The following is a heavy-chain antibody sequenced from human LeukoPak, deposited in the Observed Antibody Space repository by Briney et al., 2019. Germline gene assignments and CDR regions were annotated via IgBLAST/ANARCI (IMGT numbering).Heavy chain of an antibody. Sequence: SETLSLTCAVYGGSFSGYYWSWIRQPPGKQLEWIGEINHSGSTNYNPSLKSRVTISLDTSKNQFSLRLTSVTAADTAVYYCARGTPHYYGSGSYYIRRSDPWGQGTLVTVSS. CDR3: ARGTPHYYGSGSYYIRRSDP. V-gene: IGHV4-34*01. CDR2: INHSGST. D-gene: IGHD3-10*01. CDR1: GGSFSGYY. J-gene: IGHJ5*02.